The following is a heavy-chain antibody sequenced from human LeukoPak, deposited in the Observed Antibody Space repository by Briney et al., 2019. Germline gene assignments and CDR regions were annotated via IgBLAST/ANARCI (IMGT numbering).Heavy chain of an antibody. J-gene: IGHJ4*02. D-gene: IGHD3-10*01. CDR2: IKQDGSEK. CDR3: ARGSNYYGSGSYSYYFDY. CDR1: GFTFSSYW. V-gene: IGHV3-7*01. Sequence: GGPLRLSCAASGFTFSSYWMSWVRQAPGKGLEWVANIKQDGSEKYYVDSVRGRFAISRDNAKNSLYLQMNSLRAEDTAVYYCARGSNYYGSGSYSYYFDYWGQGTLVTVSS.